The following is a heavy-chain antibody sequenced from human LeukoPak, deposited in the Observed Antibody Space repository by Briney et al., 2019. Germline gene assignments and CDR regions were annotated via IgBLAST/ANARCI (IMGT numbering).Heavy chain of an antibody. V-gene: IGHV4-59*01. CDR1: GGSISSYY. CDR3: ARDLRTSSLNAFDI. Sequence: PSETLSLTCTVSGGSISSYYWSWIRQPPGKGLEWIGYIYYSGSTNYNPSLKSRVTISVDTSKNHFSLKLSSVTAADTAVYYCARDLRTSSLNAFDIWGQGTMVTVSS. J-gene: IGHJ3*02. CDR2: IYYSGST. D-gene: IGHD1-14*01.